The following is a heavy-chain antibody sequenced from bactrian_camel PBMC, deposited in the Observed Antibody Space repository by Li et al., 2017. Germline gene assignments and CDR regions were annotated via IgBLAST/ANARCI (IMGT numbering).Heavy chain of an antibody. Sequence: HVQLVESGGASVQPGGSLTLDCQLSGSVYNDDCMAWFRQAPGKNREGVAVIESDGTVEYAESVKGRFTISLDRAKNTAYLQMNNLKPEDTAVYYCAHDHSGLSMPCWGQGTQVTVS. CDR3: AHDHSGLSMPC. CDR1: GSVYNDDC. J-gene: IGHJ4*01. V-gene: IGHV3S53*01. CDR2: IESDGTV.